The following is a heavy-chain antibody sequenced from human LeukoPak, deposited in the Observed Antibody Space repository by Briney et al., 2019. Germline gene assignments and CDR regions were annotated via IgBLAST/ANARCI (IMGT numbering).Heavy chain of an antibody. Sequence: SETLSLTCAVYGGSFTGYYWSWIRQPPGKGLEWIGEINHSGSTNYNPSLKSRVTISVDTSKNQFSLKLSSVTAADTAVYYCARWKIGPSGYYRNYYYGMDVWGQGTTVTVSS. D-gene: IGHD3-22*01. CDR1: GGSFTGYY. J-gene: IGHJ6*02. CDR3: ARWKIGPSGYYRNYYYGMDV. V-gene: IGHV4-34*01. CDR2: INHSGST.